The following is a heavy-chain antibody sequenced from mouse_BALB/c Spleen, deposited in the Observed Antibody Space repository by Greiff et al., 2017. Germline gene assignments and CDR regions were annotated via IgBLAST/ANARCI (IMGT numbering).Heavy chain of an antibody. J-gene: IGHJ4*01. Sequence: EVQLQQSGAELVKPGASVKLSCTASGFNIKDTYMHWVKQRPEQGLEWIGRIDPANGNTKYDPKFQGKATITADTSSNTAYLQLSSLTSEDTAVYYCARIYYGDAMDSWGQGNSETVSS. CDR2: IDPANGNT. V-gene: IGHV14-3*02. CDR1: GFNIKDTY. CDR3: ARIYYGDAMDS. D-gene: IGHD2-13*01.